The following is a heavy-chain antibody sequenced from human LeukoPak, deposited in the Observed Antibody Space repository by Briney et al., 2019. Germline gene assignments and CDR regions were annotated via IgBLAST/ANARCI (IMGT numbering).Heavy chain of an antibody. Sequence: SETLSLTCSVSGGSISSSSSYWAWIRRPPGKGLEWIGTIHHSGSTNYNASLQSRVTSSVDTSKNQFSLKLSSVTATDTAIYYCARHTSDSSLDCWGQGTLVTVSS. D-gene: IGHD2-2*01. J-gene: IGHJ4*02. CDR3: ARHTSDSSLDC. CDR2: IHHSGST. V-gene: IGHV4-39*01. CDR1: GGSISSSSSY.